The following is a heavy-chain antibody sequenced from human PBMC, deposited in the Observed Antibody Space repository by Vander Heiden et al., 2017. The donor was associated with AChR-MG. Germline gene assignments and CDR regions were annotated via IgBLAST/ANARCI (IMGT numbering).Heavy chain of an antibody. V-gene: IGHV3-11*01. CDR3: ARVGSRAVAATRYFQH. CDR1: GFPFSGYY. J-gene: IGHJ1*01. Sequence: QVQLVESGGGLVKPGGSLRLSCAASGFPFSGYYMSWIRQAPGKGLEWVSYISSSGSTIYYADSVKGRFTISRDNAKNSLYLQMHSLRAEDTAVYYCARVGSRAVAATRYFQHWGQGTLVTVSS. CDR2: ISSSGSTI. D-gene: IGHD6-19*01.